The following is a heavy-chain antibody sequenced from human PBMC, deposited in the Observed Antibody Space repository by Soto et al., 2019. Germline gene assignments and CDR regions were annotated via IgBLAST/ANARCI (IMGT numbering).Heavy chain of an antibody. CDR1: GGSISSSSYY. CDR3: ARRAYYDSSGYPFDY. Sequence: QLQLQESGPGLVKPSETLSLTCTVSGGSISSSSYYWGWIRQPPGKGLEWIGSIYYSGSAYYNPSLKSRVPVSVDTSKNQFSLKLSSVTAADTAVYYCARRAYYDSSGYPFDYWGQGTLVTVSS. D-gene: IGHD3-22*01. V-gene: IGHV4-39*01. CDR2: IYYSGSA. J-gene: IGHJ4*02.